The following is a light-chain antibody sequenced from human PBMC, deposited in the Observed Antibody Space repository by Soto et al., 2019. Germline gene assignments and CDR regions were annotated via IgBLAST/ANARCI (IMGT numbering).Light chain of an antibody. J-gene: IGKJ4*01. Sequence: AIEVTQSPSSISASTGDRVTITCRASQDISHYLAWYQQKPGKAPELLIYVASTLQTGVPSRFSGSGSGTDFTLSISRLQSEDFATYYCQQYHEYPHTFGGGTKVEI. V-gene: IGKV1-8*01. CDR1: QDISHY. CDR2: VAS. CDR3: QQYHEYPHT.